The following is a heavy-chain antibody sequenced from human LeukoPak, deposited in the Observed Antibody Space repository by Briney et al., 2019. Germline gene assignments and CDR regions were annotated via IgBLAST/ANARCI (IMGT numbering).Heavy chain of an antibody. J-gene: IGHJ4*02. CDR2: IYYSGST. CDR1: GGSVSSGSYY. V-gene: IGHV4-61*01. Sequence: SETLSLTCTVSGGSVSSGSYYWSWIRQPPGKGLEWIGYIYYSGSTNYNPSLKSRVTISVDTSKNQFSLKLSSVTAADTAVYYCASIAYCGGDCSHLIDYWGQGTLVTDSS. CDR3: ASIAYCGGDCSHLIDY. D-gene: IGHD2-21*02.